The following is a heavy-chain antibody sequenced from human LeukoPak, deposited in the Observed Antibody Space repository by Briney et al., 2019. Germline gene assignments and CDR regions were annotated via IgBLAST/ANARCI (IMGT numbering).Heavy chain of an antibody. V-gene: IGHV3-21*01. D-gene: IGHD4-17*01. J-gene: IGHJ3*02. CDR2: ISSSSSYI. Sequence: RAGGSLRLSCAASGFTFNNAWMNWVRQAPGKGLEWVSSISSSSSYIYYADSVKGRFTISRDNAKNSLYLQMNSLRVEDTAVYYCARDRGTDDYGDYGPDDALDIWGQGTMVTVSS. CDR3: ARDRGTDDYGDYGPDDALDI. CDR1: GFTFNNAW.